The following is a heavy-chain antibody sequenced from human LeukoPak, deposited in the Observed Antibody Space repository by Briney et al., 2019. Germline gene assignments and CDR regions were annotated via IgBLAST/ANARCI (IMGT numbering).Heavy chain of an antibody. CDR2: INQDAGTT. J-gene: IGHJ3*02. V-gene: IGHV3-7*01. CDR3: ARDPGWSSFDI. CDR1: GFSFTSYW. D-gene: IGHD2-15*01. Sequence: GGSLRLSCVASGFSFTSYWMSWVRQAPGKGLEFVANINQDAGTTNYVDSVKGRFTISRDNAENSLYLQMSSLKAEDTALYYCARDPGWSSFDIWGQGIMVTVSS.